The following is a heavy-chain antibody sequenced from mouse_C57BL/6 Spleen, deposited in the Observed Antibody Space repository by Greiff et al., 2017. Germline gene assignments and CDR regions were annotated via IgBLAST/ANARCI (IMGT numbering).Heavy chain of an antibody. CDR2: IDPSDSYT. J-gene: IGHJ3*01. CDR3: VYYSNYGFAY. CDR1: GYTFTSYW. V-gene: IGHV1-69*01. D-gene: IGHD2-5*01. Sequence: QVQLQQPGAELVMPGASVKLSCKASGYTFTSYWMHWVKQRPGQGLEWIGEIDPSDSYTNYNQKFKGKSTLTVDKSSSTAYLQLSSLTSEDSAVYYCVYYSNYGFAYWGQGTLVTVSA.